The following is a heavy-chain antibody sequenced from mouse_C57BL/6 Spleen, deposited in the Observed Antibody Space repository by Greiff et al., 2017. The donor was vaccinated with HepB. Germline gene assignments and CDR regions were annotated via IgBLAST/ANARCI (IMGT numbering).Heavy chain of an antibody. J-gene: IGHJ2*01. CDR3: ASSTMITTNYFDY. Sequence: QVQLQQPGAELVKPGASVKLSCKASGYTFTSYWMHWVKQRPGRGLEWIGRIDPNSGGTKYNEKFKSKATLTVDKPSSTAYMQLSSLTSEDSAVYHCASSTMITTNYFDYWGQGTTLTVSS. D-gene: IGHD2-4*01. CDR1: GYTFTSYW. CDR2: IDPNSGGT. V-gene: IGHV1-72*01.